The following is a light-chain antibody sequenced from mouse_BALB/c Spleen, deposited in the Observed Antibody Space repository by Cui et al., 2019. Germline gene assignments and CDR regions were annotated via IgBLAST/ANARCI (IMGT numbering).Light chain of an antibody. Sequence: QIVLTQSPELMSASPGEKVTMTCSASSSASYMYWYQQKPRSSPKPWIYLTSNLASGVPARFSGSGSGTSYSLTISSMEAEDAATYYCQQWSSNPPTFGAGTKLELK. CDR2: LTS. CDR3: QQWSSNPPT. CDR1: SSASY. V-gene: IGKV4-68*01. J-gene: IGKJ5*01.